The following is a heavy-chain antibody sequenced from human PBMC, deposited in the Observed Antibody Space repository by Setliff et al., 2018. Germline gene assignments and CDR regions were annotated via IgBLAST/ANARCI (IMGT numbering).Heavy chain of an antibody. CDR3: ARVLVGYCSRTSCYDSYYYYMDV. D-gene: IGHD2-2*03. CDR2: INPNNGDT. V-gene: IGHV1-2*02. CDR1: GYTFTGYY. Sequence: GASVKVSCKASGYTFTGYYFHWVRQAPGQGLEWMGWINPNNGDTKSAQKFQGRVTVTRNTSISTAYMELSGLRSEDTAVYYCARVLVGYCSRTSCYDSYYYYMDVWGKGTTVTVSS. J-gene: IGHJ6*03.